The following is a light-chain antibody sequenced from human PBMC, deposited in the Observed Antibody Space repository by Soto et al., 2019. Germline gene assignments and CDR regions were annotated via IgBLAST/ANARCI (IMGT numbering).Light chain of an antibody. V-gene: IGKV1-5*01. J-gene: IGKJ1*01. Sequence: DIQMTQSPSSLSASVGDRVTITCRASQSISNLLAWYQQKPGKAPKLLIYEASSLESGVPSRFSGSGSGTEFTLTISSLQPDDFATYYCQQYNSYSRTFGQGTKVDIK. CDR3: QQYNSYSRT. CDR2: EAS. CDR1: QSISNL.